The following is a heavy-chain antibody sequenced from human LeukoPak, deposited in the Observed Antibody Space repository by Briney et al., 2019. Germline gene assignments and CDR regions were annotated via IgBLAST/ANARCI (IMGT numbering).Heavy chain of an antibody. Sequence: ASVKVSCKASGYTFTGYYMHWVRQATGQGLEWMGWVNPNSGDTGYAQKFQGRVTMTMDPSISTAYMELSSLRSEDTAVYYCARRSDDYDSSAYYHWGQGTLVTVSS. J-gene: IGHJ4*02. CDR2: VNPNSGDT. CDR1: GYTFTGYY. V-gene: IGHV1-8*02. CDR3: ARRSDDYDSSAYYH. D-gene: IGHD3-22*01.